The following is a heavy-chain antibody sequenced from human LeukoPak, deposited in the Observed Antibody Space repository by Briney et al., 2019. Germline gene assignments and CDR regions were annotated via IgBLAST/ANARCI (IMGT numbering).Heavy chain of an antibody. D-gene: IGHD6-13*01. CDR2: IYYSGNT. V-gene: IGHV4-61*05. J-gene: IGHJ4*02. CDR3: ARQQYSSSPLFNY. CDR1: GGSISSSSYY. Sequence: SETLSLTCTVSGGSISSSSYYWSWIRQPPGRGLEWIGYIYYSGNTKYNPSLKSRVTISADTSKNQFSLKLTSVTAADTAVYYCARQQYSSSPLFNYWGQGTLVTVSS.